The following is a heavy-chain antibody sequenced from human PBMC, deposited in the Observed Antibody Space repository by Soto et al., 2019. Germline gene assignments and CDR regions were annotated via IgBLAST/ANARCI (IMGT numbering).Heavy chain of an antibody. V-gene: IGHV3-7*03. Sequence: GGSLRLSCAASGFTFSSYWISWVRQAPWKGLEWVANIKQDGSEKYYVDSVKGRFTISRDNAKNSLYLQMNSLRAEDTAVYYCERTSLGYDFWSGYYMGYFEYWGQGTLVAVSS. CDR2: IKQDGSEK. J-gene: IGHJ4*02. CDR3: ERTSLGYDFWSGYYMGYFEY. CDR1: GFTFSSYW. D-gene: IGHD3-3*01.